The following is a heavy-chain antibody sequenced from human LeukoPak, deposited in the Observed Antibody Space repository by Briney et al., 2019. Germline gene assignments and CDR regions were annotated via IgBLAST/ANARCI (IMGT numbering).Heavy chain of an antibody. CDR1: GYTFTGYY. Sequence: ASVKVSCKASGYTFTGYYMHWVRQAPGQGLEWMGRINPNSGGTNYAQKFQGRATMTRDTSISTAYMELSRLRSDDTAVYYCARVRYYDSSGPFDYWGQGTLVTVSS. D-gene: IGHD3-22*01. CDR2: INPNSGGT. V-gene: IGHV1-2*06. CDR3: ARVRYYDSSGPFDY. J-gene: IGHJ4*02.